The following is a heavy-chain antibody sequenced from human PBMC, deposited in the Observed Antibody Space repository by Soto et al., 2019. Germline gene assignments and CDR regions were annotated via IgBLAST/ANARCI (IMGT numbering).Heavy chain of an antibody. J-gene: IGHJ4*02. CDR3: ARNYGSGSYRTIDY. D-gene: IGHD3-10*01. V-gene: IGHV4-34*01. Sequence: QVQLQQWGAGLLKPSETLSLTCAVYGGSFSGYYWSWIRQPPGKGLEWIGEINHSGSTNYNPSLKSRVSISVDTSKNHFSRKLSSVTAADTAVYYCARNYGSGSYRTIDYWGQGTLVTVSS. CDR2: INHSGST. CDR1: GGSFSGYY.